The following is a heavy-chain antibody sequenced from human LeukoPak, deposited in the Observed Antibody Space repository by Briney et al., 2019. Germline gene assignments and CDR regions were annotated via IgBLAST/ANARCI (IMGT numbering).Heavy chain of an antibody. V-gene: IGHV1-18*01. CDR1: GYTFTNYA. CDR2: ISAYNGNT. CDR3: ARPDDYGDYSQSFDY. D-gene: IGHD4-17*01. J-gene: IGHJ4*02. Sequence: ASVKVSCKASGYTFTNYAISWVRQAPGQGLEWMGWISAYNGNTNYAQNVQGRVTMTTDTSTSTAYMELSSLRSEDTAVYYCARPDDYGDYSQSFDYWGQGTLVTVSS.